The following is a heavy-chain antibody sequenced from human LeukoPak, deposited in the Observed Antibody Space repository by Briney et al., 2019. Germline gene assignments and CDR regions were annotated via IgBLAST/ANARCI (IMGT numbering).Heavy chain of an antibody. V-gene: IGHV4-59*01. D-gene: IGHD5-12*01. Sequence: SETLTLTCTVSGGSISSYYWSWIRQPPGKGLEWIGYIYYGGSTNYNPSLKSRVTISVDTSKNQFSLKLSYVTAADTAVYYCARGYSGYDWIDYWGQGTLVTVSS. CDR1: GGSISSYY. CDR2: IYYGGST. CDR3: ARGYSGYDWIDY. J-gene: IGHJ4*02.